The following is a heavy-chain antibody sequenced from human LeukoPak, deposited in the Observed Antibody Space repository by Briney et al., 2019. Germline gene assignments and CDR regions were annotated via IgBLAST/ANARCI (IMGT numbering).Heavy chain of an antibody. V-gene: IGHV4-4*07. J-gene: IGHJ3*02. CDR3: ARDHYYASGSYSDAFDI. Sequence: SDTLSLTWTVSAGSISGYYWSWIRQPAGRGLEWAGRVYSSGSTNYNASLKSRVTMSVETSKNQFSLKVNSVTAADTAVYYCARDHYYASGSYSDAFDIWGQGTMVTVS. D-gene: IGHD3-10*01. CDR2: VYSSGST. CDR1: AGSISGYY.